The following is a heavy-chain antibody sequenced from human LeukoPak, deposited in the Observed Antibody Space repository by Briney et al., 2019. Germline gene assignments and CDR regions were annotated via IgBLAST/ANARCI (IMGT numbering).Heavy chain of an antibody. V-gene: IGHV4-59*01. Sequence: TSETLSLTCTVSGGPISSYYWSWIRQPPGKGLEWIGYIYYSGSTNYNPSLKSRVTISVDTSKNQFSLKLSSVTAADTAVYYCAAMVMGYWGQGTLVTVSS. J-gene: IGHJ4*02. CDR3: AAMVMGY. CDR1: GGPISSYY. CDR2: IYYSGST. D-gene: IGHD5-18*01.